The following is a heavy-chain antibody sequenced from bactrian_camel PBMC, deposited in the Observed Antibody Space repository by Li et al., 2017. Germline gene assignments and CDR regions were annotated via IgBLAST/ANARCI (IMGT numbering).Heavy chain of an antibody. V-gene: IGHV3S28*01. CDR2: INTGGGST. J-gene: IGHJ4*01. Sequence: QLVESGGGSVQAGGSLRVSCAASEAVRCMGWFRQAPGKELEWVSGINTGGGSTYYADSVKGRFTISRDNGKNTLYLQLNSLTNEDTAMYYCVQGVYWSTYGDIFRHQRGQGTQVTVS. CDR1: EAVRC. CDR3: VQGVYWSTYGDIFRHQ. D-gene: IGHD8*01.